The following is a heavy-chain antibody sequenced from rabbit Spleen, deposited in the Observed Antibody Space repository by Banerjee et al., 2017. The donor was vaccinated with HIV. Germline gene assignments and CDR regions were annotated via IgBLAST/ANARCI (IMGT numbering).Heavy chain of an antibody. D-gene: IGHD4-1*01. CDR3: ARAIVPWLGLTRLDL. J-gene: IGHJ3*01. CDR1: GFDFTNYY. Sequence: QVTETGGGLVQPGGSLTLSCKASGFDFTNYYITWVRQAPGKGLEWIGIIYAAKGSTDYASWVNGRLTISSDNAQSTVDLKMTSLTAADTATYFCARAIVPWLGLTRLDLWGPGTLVTVS. V-gene: IGHV1S7*01. CDR2: IYAAKGST.